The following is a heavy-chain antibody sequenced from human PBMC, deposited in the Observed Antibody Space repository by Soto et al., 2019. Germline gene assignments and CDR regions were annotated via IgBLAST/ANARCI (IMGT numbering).Heavy chain of an antibody. J-gene: IGHJ5*02. Sequence: QVQLVQSGPEVRVPGSSVKVSCKASAGTFPHYGLSWVRQAPGQGLEWIGGLIPVLAETTYEQNSQGRVCIISDAATKTVYMELGSLRPDDTAVYYCACNGGNSLKNWLDPGGQGTLVTVSS. CDR1: AGTFPHYG. CDR3: ACNGGNSLKNWLDP. V-gene: IGHV1-69*01. D-gene: IGHD7-27*01. CDR2: LIPVLAET.